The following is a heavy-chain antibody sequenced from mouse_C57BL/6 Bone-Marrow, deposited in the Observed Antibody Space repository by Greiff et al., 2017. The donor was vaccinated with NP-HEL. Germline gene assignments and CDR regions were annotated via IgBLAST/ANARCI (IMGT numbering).Heavy chain of an antibody. CDR1: GYTFTSYG. Sequence: QVQLQQSGAELARPGASVKLSCKASGYTFTSYGISWVKQRTGQGLEWIGEIYPRSGNTYYNEKFKGKATLTADKSSSTAYMELRSLTSEDSAVYFCARDIITTVIAPFAYWGQGTRVTVSA. CDR2: IYPRSGNT. CDR3: ARDIITTVIAPFAY. J-gene: IGHJ3*01. V-gene: IGHV1-81*01. D-gene: IGHD1-1*01.